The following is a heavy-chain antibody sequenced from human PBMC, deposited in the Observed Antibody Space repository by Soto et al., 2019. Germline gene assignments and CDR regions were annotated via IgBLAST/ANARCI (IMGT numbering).Heavy chain of an antibody. CDR3: ARAAIHGSSWYFWFDP. CDR2: IIPMVGTT. Sequence: QVQLVQSGSEVKMPGSSVKVSCKTSGGTFSRHAINWVRQAPGQGLEWLGGIIPMVGTTNYARKFKGRVTISADESTRTAYMELSSLRSEDAAVYYCARAAIHGSSWYFWFDPWVQGTLVTVSS. V-gene: IGHV1-69*01. CDR1: GGTFSRHA. D-gene: IGHD6-13*01. J-gene: IGHJ5*02.